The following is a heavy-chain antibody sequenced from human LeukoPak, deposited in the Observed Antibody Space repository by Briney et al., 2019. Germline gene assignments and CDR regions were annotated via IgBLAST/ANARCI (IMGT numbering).Heavy chain of an antibody. CDR3: ARGNYYDSSPGDFDY. D-gene: IGHD3-22*01. J-gene: IGHJ4*02. V-gene: IGHV4-39*01. CDR1: GGSISSSSYY. CDR2: IYYSGST. Sequence: SETLSLTCTVSGGSISSSSYYWGWIRQPPGKGLEWIGSIYYSGSTYYNPSLKSRVTISVDTPKNQFSLKLSSVTAADTAVYYCARGNYYDSSPGDFDYWGQGTLVTVSS.